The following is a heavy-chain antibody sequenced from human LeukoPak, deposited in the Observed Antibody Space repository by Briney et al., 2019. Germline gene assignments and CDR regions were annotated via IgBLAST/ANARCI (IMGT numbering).Heavy chain of an antibody. Sequence: SETLSLTCSVSGGPIRSTSYYWGWIRQSPGKGLEWIGSIYHSGSSYYNPSLKSRVTLSVDTSKNQFSLKLSSVTAADTAVYYCARGLYSPYFDYWGQGTLVTVSS. CDR2: IYHSGSS. J-gene: IGHJ4*02. V-gene: IGHV4-39*07. D-gene: IGHD2-2*02. CDR1: GGPIRSTSYY. CDR3: ARGLYSPYFDY.